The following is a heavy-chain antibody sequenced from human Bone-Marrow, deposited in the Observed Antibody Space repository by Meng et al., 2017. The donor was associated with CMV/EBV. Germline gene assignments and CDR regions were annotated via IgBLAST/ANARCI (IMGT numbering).Heavy chain of an antibody. CDR3: ARGYSKRSIFGVVIGWLRDYGMDV. Sequence: GSLRLSCAVYGGSFSGYYWSWIRQPPGKGLEWIGEINHSGSTNYNPSLKSRVTISVDTSKNQFSLKLSSVTAADTAVYYCARGYSKRSIFGVVIGWLRDYGMDVWGQGTTVTVYS. J-gene: IGHJ6*02. V-gene: IGHV4-34*01. CDR1: GGSFSGYY. CDR2: INHSGST. D-gene: IGHD3-3*01.